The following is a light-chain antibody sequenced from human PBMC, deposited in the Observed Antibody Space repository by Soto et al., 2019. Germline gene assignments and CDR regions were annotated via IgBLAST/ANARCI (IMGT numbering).Light chain of an antibody. CDR3: QSYDSSLSGNYV. Sequence: QSVLTQPPSVSGAPGQRVTISCTGSTSDIGAGFDVHWYQQLPGRAPKLLIYGNTNRPSGVPDRFSGSKSGTSASLASTGLQAEDEADYYRQSYDSSLSGNYVFGTGTKVTVL. CDR2: GNT. CDR1: TSDIGAGFD. V-gene: IGLV1-40*01. J-gene: IGLJ1*01.